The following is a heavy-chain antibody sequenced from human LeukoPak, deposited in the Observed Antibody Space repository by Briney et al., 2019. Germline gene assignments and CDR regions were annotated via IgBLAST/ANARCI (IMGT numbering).Heavy chain of an antibody. CDR2: IIPIFGTP. J-gene: IGHJ4*02. CDR3: ARDENSGSGEFDY. CDR1: GGTSTIYG. D-gene: IGHD3-10*01. V-gene: IGHV1-69*06. Sequence: ASVKVSCKASGGTSTIYGISWVRQAPGQGLEWMGRIIPIFGTPKYAQKFEGRVTITADKSTRTAYLILNSQRPDDMAVYYCARDENSGSGEFDYWGQGTLVTVSS.